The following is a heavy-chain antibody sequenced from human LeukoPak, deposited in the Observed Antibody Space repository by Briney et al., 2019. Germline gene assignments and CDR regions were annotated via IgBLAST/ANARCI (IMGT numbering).Heavy chain of an antibody. CDR2: IYHSGST. V-gene: IGHV4-61*09. CDR3: ASTLGATSAFDI. Sequence: SQTLSLTCTVSGGSISSGSYYWSWIRQPAGKGLEWIGEIYHSGSTNYNPSLKSRVTISVDKSKNQFSLKLSSVTAADTAVYYCASTLGATSAFDIWGQGTMVTVSS. J-gene: IGHJ3*02. D-gene: IGHD1-26*01. CDR1: GGSISSGSYY.